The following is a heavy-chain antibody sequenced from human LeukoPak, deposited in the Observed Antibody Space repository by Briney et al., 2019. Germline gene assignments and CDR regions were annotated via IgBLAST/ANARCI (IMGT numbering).Heavy chain of an antibody. CDR1: GYTFTGYY. J-gene: IGHJ4*02. CDR2: INPNSGGT. CDR3: ARGDIVATNWVDY. Sequence: GASVKVSCKASGYTFTGYYMHWVRQAPGQGLEWMGWINPNSGGTNYAQKFQGRVTMTRDTSISTAYMELRRLRSDDTAVYYCARGDIVATNWVDYWGQGTLVTVSS. D-gene: IGHD5-12*01. V-gene: IGHV1-2*02.